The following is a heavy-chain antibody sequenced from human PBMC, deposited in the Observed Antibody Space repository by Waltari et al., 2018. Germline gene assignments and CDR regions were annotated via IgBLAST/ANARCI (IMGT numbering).Heavy chain of an antibody. V-gene: IGHV4-34*01. D-gene: IGHD1-26*01. Sequence: QVQLQQWGAGLLKPSETLSLTCAVSGGSFSGYYWSWIRQPPGKGLEWIGEINHSGSTNYNPSLKSRVTISVDTSKNQFSLKLSSVTAADTAVYYCARGHSGRGFDPWGQGTLVTVSS. CDR1: GGSFSGYY. J-gene: IGHJ5*02. CDR2: INHSGST. CDR3: ARGHSGRGFDP.